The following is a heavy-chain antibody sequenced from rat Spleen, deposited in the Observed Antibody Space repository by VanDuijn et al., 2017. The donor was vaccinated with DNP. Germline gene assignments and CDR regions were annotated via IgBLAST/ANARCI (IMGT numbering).Heavy chain of an antibody. J-gene: IGHJ3*01. V-gene: IGHV2-16*01. CDR1: GFSLTTYS. CDR2: MWYDGDT. CDR3: ARSQGYYFDGSYYPFAY. D-gene: IGHD1-12*02. Sequence: QVQLKESGPGMVQPSETLSLTCTVSGFSLTTYSVSWVRQPSGKGPEWMGKMWYDGDTAYNSVLKSRLSISRDTSKSHVFLKMNSVQTEDTAMYFCARSQGYYFDGSYYPFAYWGQGTLVTVSS.